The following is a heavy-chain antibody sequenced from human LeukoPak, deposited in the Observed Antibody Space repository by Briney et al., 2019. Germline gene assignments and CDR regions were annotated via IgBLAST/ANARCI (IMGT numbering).Heavy chain of an antibody. V-gene: IGHV5-51*01. Sequence: GESLKISCKGSGYSFSNYWIGWVRQMPGKGLEWMGIIYPGDSDTRYSPSFQGQVTISVDESINTAYLQWCSLEASDTAMYYCARQYGRPFDYWGQGTLVTVSS. J-gene: IGHJ4*02. CDR1: GYSFSNYW. CDR2: IYPGDSDT. D-gene: IGHD4-17*01. CDR3: ARQYGRPFDY.